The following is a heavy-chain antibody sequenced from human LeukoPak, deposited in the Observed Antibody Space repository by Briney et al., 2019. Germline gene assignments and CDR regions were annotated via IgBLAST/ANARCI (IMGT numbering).Heavy chain of an antibody. CDR2: IRGSGRGT. CDR3: SRDPNGDYVGAFDFQR. J-gene: IGHJ1*01. Sequence: PGGSLRLSCAVSGFTCSNYAMTWVRLAPGRGLEWVSSIRGSGRGTDYAGSVRGRFTISRDNSKNTLYLQMNSLRAEDTAVYYCSRDPNGDYVGAFDFQRWGQGTLVTVSS. D-gene: IGHD4-17*01. CDR1: GFTCSNYA. V-gene: IGHV3-23*01.